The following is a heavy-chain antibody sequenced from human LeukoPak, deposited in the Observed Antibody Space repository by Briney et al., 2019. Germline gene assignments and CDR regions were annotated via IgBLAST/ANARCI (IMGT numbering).Heavy chain of an antibody. V-gene: IGHV1-69*05. CDR1: GGTFSSYA. Sequence: SVKVSCKASGGTFSSYAISWVRQAPGQGLEWMGGIIPIFGTANYAQKFQGRVTITTDESTSTAYMKLTSLRSEDTAVYYCARDNTYSPEYYYYMDVWGKGTTVTVSS. J-gene: IGHJ6*03. D-gene: IGHD4-11*01. CDR2: IIPIFGTA. CDR3: ARDNTYSPEYYYYMDV.